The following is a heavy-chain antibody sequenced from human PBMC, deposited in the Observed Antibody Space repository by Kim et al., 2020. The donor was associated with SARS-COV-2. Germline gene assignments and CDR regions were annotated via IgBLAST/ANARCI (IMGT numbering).Heavy chain of an antibody. CDR1: GYTFTSYG. V-gene: IGHV1-18*01. J-gene: IGHJ6*02. CDR2: ISAYNGNT. CDR3: ARGPPKGIFGVVTKYYYGMDV. Sequence: ASVKVSCKASGYTFTSYGISWVRQAPGQGLEWMGWISAYNGNTNYAQKLQGRVTMTTDTSTSTAYMELRSLRSDDTAVYYCARGPPKGIFGVVTKYYYGMDVWGQGTTVTVSS. D-gene: IGHD3-3*01.